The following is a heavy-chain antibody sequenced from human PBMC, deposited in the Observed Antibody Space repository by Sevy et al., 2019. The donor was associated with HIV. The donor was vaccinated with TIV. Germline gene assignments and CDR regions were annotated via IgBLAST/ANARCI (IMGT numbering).Heavy chain of an antibody. CDR3: ARAGARGVFGVILDKSYYYMDV. V-gene: IGHV1-2*02. J-gene: IGHJ6*03. D-gene: IGHD3-3*01. CDR2: IKPDSGDT. CDR1: GYIFTGYY. Sequence: ASVKVSCKASGYIFTGYYIHWVRQAPGQGLEWMGYIKPDSGDTNYAQRFQGRVTMTRDTSIKTAYMELSRLTFDDTAVYLCARAGARGVFGVILDKSYYYMDVWGEGTTVTVSS.